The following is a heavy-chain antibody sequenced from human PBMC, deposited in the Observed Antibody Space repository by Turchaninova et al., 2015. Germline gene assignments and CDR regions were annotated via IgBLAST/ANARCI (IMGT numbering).Heavy chain of an antibody. CDR1: GGTINRYA. J-gene: IGHJ5*02. V-gene: IGHV1-69*04. CDR3: ARAGYYYDSSGYRGVNNWFDP. CDR2: ISPILGIA. D-gene: IGHD3-22*01. Sequence: VQLVQSGAEVTKPGSPIKVSCKAYGGTINRYAISWGRQDPGQGLEWMGRISPILGIANYAQKCQGRVTITADKSTSTAYMELSSLRSEDTAVYYCARAGYYYDSSGYRGVNNWFDPWGQGTLVTVSS.